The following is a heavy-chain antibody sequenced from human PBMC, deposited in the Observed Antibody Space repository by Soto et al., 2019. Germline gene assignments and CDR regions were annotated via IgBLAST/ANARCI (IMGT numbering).Heavy chain of an antibody. CDR1: GFTFSTSG. CDR2: IWYDGSNK. J-gene: IGHJ4*02. CDR3: ARVRGLSLDY. V-gene: IGHV3-33*01. Sequence: QVQLVESGGGVVQPGRSLRLSCAASGFTFSTSGMHWVRQAPGKGLEWVAIIWYDGSNKYYADSVKGRFTISRDNSKNTLALQMNSRRAEDTAVYYCARVRGLSLDYWGQGTLVTVSS.